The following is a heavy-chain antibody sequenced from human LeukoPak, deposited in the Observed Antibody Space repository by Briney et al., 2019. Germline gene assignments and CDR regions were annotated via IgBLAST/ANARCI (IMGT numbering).Heavy chain of an antibody. CDR1: GSTFDDYA. V-gene: IGHV3-9*01. J-gene: IGHJ3*02. CDR2: ISWNSGSI. Sequence: GRSLRLSCAASGSTFDDYAMHWVRQAPGKGLEWVSGISWNSGSIGYADSVKGRFTISRDNAKNSLYLQMNSLRAEDTALYYCASDSSGYYGGAFDIWGQGTMVTVSS. D-gene: IGHD3-22*01. CDR3: ASDSSGYYGGAFDI.